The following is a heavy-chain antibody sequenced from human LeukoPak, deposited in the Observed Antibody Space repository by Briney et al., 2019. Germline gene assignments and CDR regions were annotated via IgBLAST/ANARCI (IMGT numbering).Heavy chain of an antibody. J-gene: IGHJ4*02. D-gene: IGHD4-17*01. CDR2: INQDASTT. V-gene: IGHV3-7*01. Sequence: PGGSLRLSCAASGFTLSSYWVNWVRQTPEKGLEWVANINQDASTTYYVDSVKGRFTISRDNAKNSVYLQLNSLRAEDTAVYHCAIQSTVTTNFEYWGQGTLVTVSS. CDR3: AIQSTVTTNFEY. CDR1: GFTLSSYW.